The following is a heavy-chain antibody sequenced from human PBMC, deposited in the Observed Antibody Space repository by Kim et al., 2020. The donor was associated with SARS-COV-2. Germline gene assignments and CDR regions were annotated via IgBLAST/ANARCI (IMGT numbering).Heavy chain of an antibody. Sequence: GGSLRLSCAASGFTFSTYWMHWVRQARGMRPVWVSRINPDGRTTTYPDSVQGRFTISRDNAKNTLYLDMSSLRADDTAMYYCARSASDYKGFTYWGRGTQVTVSS. CDR1: GFTFSTYW. J-gene: IGHJ4*02. CDR2: INPDGRTT. V-gene: IGHV3-74*01. CDR3: ARSASDYKGFTY. D-gene: IGHD4-17*01.